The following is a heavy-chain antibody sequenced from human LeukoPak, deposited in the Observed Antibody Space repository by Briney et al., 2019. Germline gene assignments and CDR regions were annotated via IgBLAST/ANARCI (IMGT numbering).Heavy chain of an antibody. CDR3: ARGRGGPPFDY. Sequence: TGGSLRLSCEVSGFSFRGYGMHWVRQAPGQGLEYIAAISADGGTTYHANSVKGRFTISRDNSKNTVYLQMGRLRTGDTAVYYCARGRGGPPFDYWGQGTLVAVSS. J-gene: IGHJ4*02. CDR1: GFSFRGYG. V-gene: IGHV3-64*01. CDR2: ISADGGTT.